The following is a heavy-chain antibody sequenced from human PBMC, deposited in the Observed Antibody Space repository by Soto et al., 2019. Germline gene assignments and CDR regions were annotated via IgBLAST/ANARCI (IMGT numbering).Heavy chain of an antibody. V-gene: IGHV4-61*01. CDR1: GGSVRSGSYY. J-gene: IGHJ5*02. D-gene: IGHD3-10*01. CDR3: ARDCSRGSYYYGSGPAGGFDP. Sequence: SETLSLTCTFSGGSVRSGSYYLSWIRQPPGKGLEWIGYIYYSGSTNYNPSLKSRVTISVDTSKNQFSLKLSSVTAADTAVYYCARDCSRGSYYYGSGPAGGFDPWGQGTLVTVSS. CDR2: IYYSGST.